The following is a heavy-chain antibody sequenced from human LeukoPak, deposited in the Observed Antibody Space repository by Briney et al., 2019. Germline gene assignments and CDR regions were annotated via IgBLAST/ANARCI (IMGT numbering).Heavy chain of an antibody. CDR2: ISSSSSYI. CDR3: ARVRGSGWYILDY. J-gene: IGHJ4*02. CDR1: GFTFSGYA. Sequence: GGSLRLSCAASGFTFSGYAMSWVRQAPGKGLEWVSSISSSSSYIYYADSVKGRFTISRDNAKNSLYLQMNSLRAEDTAVYYCARVRGSGWYILDYWGQGTLVTVSS. D-gene: IGHD6-19*01. V-gene: IGHV3-21*01.